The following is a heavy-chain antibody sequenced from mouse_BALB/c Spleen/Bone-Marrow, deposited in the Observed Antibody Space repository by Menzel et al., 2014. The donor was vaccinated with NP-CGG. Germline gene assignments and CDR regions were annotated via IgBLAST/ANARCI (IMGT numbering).Heavy chain of an antibody. D-gene: IGHD2-4*01. J-gene: IGHJ3*01. CDR1: GYAFTNYW. Sequence: QVQLQQSGAELVRPGTSVKVSCKASGYAFTNYWIEWVKQRPGQGLEWIGVINPGSGGANYKEKFKGKATLTADKSSSTAYMQLYSLTSDDSAVYFCAGDGRITTEGFAYRGQGTLVTVSA. CDR3: AGDGRITTEGFAY. V-gene: IGHV1-54*01. CDR2: INPGSGGA.